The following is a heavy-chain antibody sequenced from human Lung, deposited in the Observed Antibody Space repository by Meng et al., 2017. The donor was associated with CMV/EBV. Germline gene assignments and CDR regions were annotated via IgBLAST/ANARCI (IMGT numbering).Heavy chain of an antibody. V-gene: IGHV3-30*02. Sequence: GGSLRLSCAASRFTFKNYGMHWVRQAPGKGLEWVASVRSDGSDEQYGDSVKGRFTISRDNSKNTLYLQMHSLRGEDTALYYCARDRAEELEPWGQGTLVTVSS. CDR1: RFTFKNYG. CDR3: ARDRAEELEP. J-gene: IGHJ5*02. D-gene: IGHD1-1*01. CDR2: VRSDGSDE.